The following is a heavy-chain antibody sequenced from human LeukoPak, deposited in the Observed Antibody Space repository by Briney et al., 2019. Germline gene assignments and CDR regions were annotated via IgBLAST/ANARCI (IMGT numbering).Heavy chain of an antibody. CDR1: GYTFTSYY. J-gene: IGHJ4*02. CDR3: PRVRSIAARRLDL. CDR2: INPSGGST. V-gene: IGHV1-46*03. Sequence: ASVKVSCKASGYTFTSYYMHWVRQAPGQGLEWMGIINPSGGSTSYAQKFQGRVTMTRDTSTSTVYMELSSLRSEDAAVYYCPRVRSIAARRLDLWGQGTLVTVSS. D-gene: IGHD6-6*01.